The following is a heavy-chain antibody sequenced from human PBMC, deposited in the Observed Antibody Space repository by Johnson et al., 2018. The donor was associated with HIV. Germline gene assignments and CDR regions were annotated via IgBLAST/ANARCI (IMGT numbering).Heavy chain of an antibody. CDR2: IYSGGTT. J-gene: IGHJ3*02. CDR1: GFTFSSYA. V-gene: IGHV3-NL1*01. Sequence: QVQLVESGGGEVQPGRSLRLSCAASGFTFSSYAMNWVRQAPGKGLEWVSVIYSGGTTYYADSVKGRFTISRDNSKNTLFLQMNSLRADDTAMYYCATSTASDALDIWGQGTMVTVSS. CDR3: ATSTASDALDI. D-gene: IGHD1-1*01.